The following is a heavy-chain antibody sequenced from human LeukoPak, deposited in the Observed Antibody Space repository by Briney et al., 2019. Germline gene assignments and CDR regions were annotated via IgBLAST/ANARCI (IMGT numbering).Heavy chain of an antibody. D-gene: IGHD2-2*01. CDR3: ARAGGDNIVVVPAALDY. Sequence: GRSPRLSCAASGLTFNNYGMHWVRQAPGKGLEWVAVISYDGSTKYYADSVKGRFTISRDNSKNTLYLQMNSLRAEDTAVYYCARAGGDNIVVVPAALDYWGQGTLVTVSS. CDR1: GLTFNNYG. J-gene: IGHJ4*02. CDR2: ISYDGSTK. V-gene: IGHV3-30*03.